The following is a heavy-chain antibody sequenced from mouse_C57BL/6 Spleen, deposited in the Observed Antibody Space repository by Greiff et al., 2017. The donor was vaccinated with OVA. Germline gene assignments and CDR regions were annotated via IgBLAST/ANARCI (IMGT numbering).Heavy chain of an antibody. D-gene: IGHD1-1*01. V-gene: IGHV5-17*01. CDR2: ISSGSSTI. J-gene: IGHJ4*01. CDR1: GFTFSDYG. Sequence: EVNVVESGGGLVKPGGSLKLSCAASGFTFSDYGMHWVRQAPEKGLEWVAYISSGSSTIYYADTVKGRFTISRDNAKNTLFLQMTRLRSEDTAMYYWARGGIYYYGSSGYAMDYWGQGTSVTVSS. CDR3: ARGGIYYYGSSGYAMDY.